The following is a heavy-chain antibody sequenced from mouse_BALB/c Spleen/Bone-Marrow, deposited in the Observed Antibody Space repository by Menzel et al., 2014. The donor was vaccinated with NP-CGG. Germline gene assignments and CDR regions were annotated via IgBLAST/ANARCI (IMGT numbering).Heavy chain of an antibody. V-gene: IGHV4-1*02. CDR2: INPESNTI. CDR1: GFDFSRYW. CDR3: ARLGYYGWFAY. J-gene: IGHJ3*01. Sequence: EVQVVESGGGLVQPGGSLKLSCAASGFDFSRYWMSWVRQAPGKGLQWIGEINPESNTINYTPSLKDKFIISRDNAKNTLYLQMSKLRSEDTALYCCARLGYYGWFAYWGQGTLVTVSA. D-gene: IGHD2-3*01.